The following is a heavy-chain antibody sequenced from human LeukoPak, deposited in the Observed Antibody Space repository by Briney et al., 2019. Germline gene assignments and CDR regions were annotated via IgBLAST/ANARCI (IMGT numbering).Heavy chain of an antibody. V-gene: IGHV4-34*01. Sequence: SETLSLTCAVYGGSFSGYYWSWIRQPPGKGLEWIGEINHRGSTNYNPSLKSRVTISVDTSKNQFSLKLSSVTAADTAVYYCARGPQYPWFDPWGQGTLVTVSS. CDR2: INHRGST. CDR3: ARGPQYPWFDP. J-gene: IGHJ5*02. CDR1: GGSFSGYY. D-gene: IGHD2-2*01.